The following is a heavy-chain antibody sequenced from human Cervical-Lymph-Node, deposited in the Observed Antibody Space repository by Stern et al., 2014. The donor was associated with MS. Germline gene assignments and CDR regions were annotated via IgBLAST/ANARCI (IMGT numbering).Heavy chain of an antibody. V-gene: IGHV1-46*02. Sequence: QVQLVQSGAEVKKPGASVKISCKASGYTFNNFYMHWVRQAPGQGLEGMGIINPSGDSTSYAQKFEGRVTMTRDTSTSTVNMELSSLTSGDTAVYYCARLRGYNVLTGYLDYWGQGTLVTVSS. CDR1: GYTFNNFY. CDR2: INPSGDST. J-gene: IGHJ4*02. D-gene: IGHD3-9*01. CDR3: ARLRGYNVLTGYLDY.